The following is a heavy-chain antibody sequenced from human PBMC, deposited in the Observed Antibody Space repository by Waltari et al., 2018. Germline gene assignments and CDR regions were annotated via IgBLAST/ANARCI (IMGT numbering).Heavy chain of an antibody. CDR3: AKGVAARFSYYYGMDV. CDR2: ISGSGGST. D-gene: IGHD6-6*01. CDR1: GFTFRSYA. J-gene: IGHJ6*02. V-gene: IGHV3-23*01. Sequence: SGFTFRSYAMSWVRQAPGKGLEWVSAISGSGGSTYYADSVKGRFTISRDNSKNTLYLQMNSLRAEDTAVYYCAKGVAARFSYYYGMDVWGQGTTVTVSS.